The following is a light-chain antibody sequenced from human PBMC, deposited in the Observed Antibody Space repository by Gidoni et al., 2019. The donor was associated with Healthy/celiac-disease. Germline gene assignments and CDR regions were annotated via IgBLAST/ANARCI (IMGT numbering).Light chain of an antibody. CDR1: QRVSSSY. CDR3: QQYGSSPSWT. CDR2: GAS. J-gene: IGKJ1*01. Sequence: DIVLTQSPGTLSLSPGERATLSCSASQRVSSSYLAWYQQKPGQAPSILIYGASSRATGIPDRFSGSGSGTDFTLTIIRLEPEDFSVYYCQQYGSSPSWTFGQGTKVEIK. V-gene: IGKV3-20*01.